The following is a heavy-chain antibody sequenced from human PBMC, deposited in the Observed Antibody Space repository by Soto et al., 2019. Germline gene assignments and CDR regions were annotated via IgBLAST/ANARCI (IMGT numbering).Heavy chain of an antibody. CDR2: ISSSSSTI. CDR1: GFTFSSYS. J-gene: IGHJ6*02. D-gene: IGHD6-19*01. V-gene: IGHV3-48*01. CDR3: ARDLGWLDKPGYYYGMDV. Sequence: PGGSLRLSCAASGFTFSSYSMNWVRQAPGKGLEWVSYISSSSSTIYYADSVKGRFTISRDNAKNSLYLQMNSLRGEDTAVYYCARDLGWLDKPGYYYGMDVWGQGTTVTVSS.